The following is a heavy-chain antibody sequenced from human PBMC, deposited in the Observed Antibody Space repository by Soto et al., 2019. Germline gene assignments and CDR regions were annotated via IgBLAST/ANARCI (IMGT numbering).Heavy chain of an antibody. CDR2: INHSGST. J-gene: IGHJ5*02. CDR3: ARRDVYGDYGWFDP. Sequence: SETLSLTCAVYGGSFSGYYWSWIRQPPGKGLEWIGEINHSGSTNYNPSLKSRVTISVDTSKNQFSLKLSSVTAADTAVYYCARRDVYGDYGWFDPWGQGTLVTVSS. D-gene: IGHD4-17*01. CDR1: GGSFSGYY. V-gene: IGHV4-34*01.